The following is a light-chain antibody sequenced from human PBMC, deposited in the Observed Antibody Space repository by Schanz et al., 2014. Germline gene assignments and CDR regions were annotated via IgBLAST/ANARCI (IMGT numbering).Light chain of an antibody. CDR3: ATWDDSLNGWV. J-gene: IGLJ3*02. CDR2: DVS. CDR1: STDVGGYNY. V-gene: IGLV2-14*01. Sequence: QSALTQPASVSGSPGQSITISCTGTSTDVGGYNYVSWYQQHPGKAPKLMIFDVSNRPSGVPDRFSGSKSGTSASLAISGLQSEDEADYCCATWDDSLNGWVFGGGTKVTVL.